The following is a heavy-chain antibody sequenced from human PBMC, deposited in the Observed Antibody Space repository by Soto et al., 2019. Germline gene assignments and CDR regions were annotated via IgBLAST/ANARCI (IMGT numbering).Heavy chain of an antibody. CDR2: IIPILGIA. CDR1: GGTFSSYT. Sequence: SVKVSCKASGGTFSSYTISWVRQAPGQGLEWMGRIIPILGIANYAQKFQGRVTITAGKSTSTAYMELSRLRSEDTAVYYCAEYYYGSPDAFDVWGQGKMVTVS. J-gene: IGHJ3*01. V-gene: IGHV1-69*02. D-gene: IGHD3-10*01. CDR3: AEYYYGSPDAFDV.